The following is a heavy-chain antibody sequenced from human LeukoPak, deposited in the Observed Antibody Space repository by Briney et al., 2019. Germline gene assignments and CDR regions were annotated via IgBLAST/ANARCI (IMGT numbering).Heavy chain of an antibody. V-gene: IGHV3-7*05. CDR2: IKEDGSDK. Sequence: PGGSLRLSCAASGFTFNTYWMSWVRQAPGKGLEWVANIKEDGSDKNYVDSMKGRFTISRDNAKNSLYLQMNSLRAEDTAVYYCARRGLPDSWGQGTLVTVSS. J-gene: IGHJ5*01. D-gene: IGHD2-15*01. CDR1: GFTFNTYW. CDR3: ARRGLPDS.